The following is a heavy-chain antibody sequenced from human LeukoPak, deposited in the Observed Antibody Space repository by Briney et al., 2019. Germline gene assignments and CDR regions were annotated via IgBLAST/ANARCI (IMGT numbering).Heavy chain of an antibody. Sequence: PGRPLRLSCAASGFTVSSNDMSWVRQAPGKGLEWVSVIYSGGSTYYADSVKGRFTISRDNSKNTLYLQMNSLRADDTAVYYCARIQSLAGSFSSFNSWGQGTLVTVSS. V-gene: IGHV3-66*01. CDR2: IYSGGST. D-gene: IGHD3-16*02. CDR3: ARIQSLAGSFSSFNS. J-gene: IGHJ5*01. CDR1: GFTVSSND.